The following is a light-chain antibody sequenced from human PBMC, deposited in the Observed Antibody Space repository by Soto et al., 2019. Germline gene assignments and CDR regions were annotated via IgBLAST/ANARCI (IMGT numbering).Light chain of an antibody. Sequence: DIQMTQSPSSLSASVGDRVTITCRASQSISSYLNWYQQKPGKAPKLLIYAASSLQSGVPSRFSVSVSGTEFTLTTSSLQPEDFATYYSHQSYSTPRTFVQGTKREIK. V-gene: IGKV1-39*01. CDR3: HQSYSTPRT. CDR2: AAS. CDR1: QSISSY. J-gene: IGKJ2*01.